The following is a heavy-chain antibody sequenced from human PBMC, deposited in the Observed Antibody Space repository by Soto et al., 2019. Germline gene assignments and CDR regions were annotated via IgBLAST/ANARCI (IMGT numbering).Heavy chain of an antibody. CDR2: INAGNGNR. CDR1: GYTFTSYA. D-gene: IGHD3-3*01. Sequence: QVQLVQSGAEVKKPGASVKVSCKASGYTFTSYAMHWVRQAPGQRLEWMGWINAGNGNRKYSQKFQGRVTITRDTSASTAYMELSSLRSEDTAVYYCARDPTTIFGVVTITDYWGQGTLVTVSS. V-gene: IGHV1-3*01. J-gene: IGHJ4*02. CDR3: ARDPTTIFGVVTITDY.